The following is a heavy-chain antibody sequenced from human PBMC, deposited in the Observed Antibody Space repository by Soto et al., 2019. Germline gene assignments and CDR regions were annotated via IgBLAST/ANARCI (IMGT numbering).Heavy chain of an antibody. CDR1: GFTFSSYG. J-gene: IGHJ6*02. CDR3: AKVLSRSYLEDYYYYGMDV. V-gene: IGHV3-30*18. CDR2: ISYDGSNK. Sequence: QVQLVESGGGVVQPGRSLRLSCAASGFTFSSYGMHWVRQAPGKGLEWVAVISYDGSNKYYADSVKGRFTISRDNSKNTLYLQMNSLRAEDTAVYYCAKVLSRSYLEDYYYYGMDVWGQGTTVTVSS. D-gene: IGHD1-26*01.